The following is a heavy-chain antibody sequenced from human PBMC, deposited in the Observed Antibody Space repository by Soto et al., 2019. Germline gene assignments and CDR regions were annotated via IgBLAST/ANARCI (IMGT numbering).Heavy chain of an antibody. CDR2: VSAYNGES. CDR1: GYTFTNYG. V-gene: IGHV1-18*01. Sequence: QVQLVQSGAEVKKPGASVKVSCKASGYTFTNYGINWVRQAPGQGLEWLGWVSAYNGESRYAQRVQARVIMTTDTSTTTAYMEVRSLRSDDTAVYYCSRGTSIPASGDYWGQGPLVTVSS. J-gene: IGHJ4*01. CDR3: SRGTSIPASGDY. D-gene: IGHD2-2*02.